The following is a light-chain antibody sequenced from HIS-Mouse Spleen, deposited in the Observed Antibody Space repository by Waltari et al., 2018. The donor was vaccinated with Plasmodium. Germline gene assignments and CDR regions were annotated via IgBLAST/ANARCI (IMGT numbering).Light chain of an antibody. J-gene: IGLJ2*01. V-gene: IGLV2-8*01. CDR1: SSYVGGYNY. CDR2: EVS. Sequence: QSALTQPPSASGSPGQSVNISCTGTSSYVGGYNYVSWYQQHPGKAPKLMIYEVSKRPSGVPDRFSGSKSGNTASLTVSGLQAEDEADYYCSSYAGSNNLVFGGGTKLTVL. CDR3: SSYAGSNNLV.